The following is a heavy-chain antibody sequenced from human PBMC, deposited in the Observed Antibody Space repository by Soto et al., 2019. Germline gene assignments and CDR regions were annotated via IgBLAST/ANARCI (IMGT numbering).Heavy chain of an antibody. V-gene: IGHV1-8*01. CDR3: ARGIKGLPPSAFDI. J-gene: IGHJ3*02. CDR1: GYTFSNYD. D-gene: IGHD5-12*01. Sequence: GASVKVSCKASGYTFSNYDINWVRQATGQGLEWMGWLIPNTDKTGSAQKFQGRVTMTRNTSLSTAYLELSGLRSDDAAVYYCARGIKGLPPSAFDIWGQGTRVTVSS. CDR2: LIPNTDKT.